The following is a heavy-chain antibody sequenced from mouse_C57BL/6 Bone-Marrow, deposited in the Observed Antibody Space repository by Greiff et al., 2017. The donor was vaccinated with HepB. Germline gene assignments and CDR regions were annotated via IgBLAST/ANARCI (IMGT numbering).Heavy chain of an antibody. CDR3: AREDSSGYLYYAMDY. CDR1: GYTFTSYW. Sequence: QVQLQQPGAELVKPGASVKLSCKASGYTFTSYWMHWVKQRPGQGLEWIGMIHPNSGSTNYNEKFKSKATLTVDKSSSTAYMQLSSLTSEDSAVYYCAREDSSGYLYYAMDYWGQGTSVTVSS. CDR2: IHPNSGST. J-gene: IGHJ4*01. V-gene: IGHV1-64*01. D-gene: IGHD3-2*02.